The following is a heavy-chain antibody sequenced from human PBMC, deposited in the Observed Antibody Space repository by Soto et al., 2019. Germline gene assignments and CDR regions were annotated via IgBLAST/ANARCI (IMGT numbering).Heavy chain of an antibody. D-gene: IGHD3-16*01. CDR1: GGFLSESY. CDR2: INHVGGT. CDR3: VRIRYQLPSSVLWLDP. V-gene: IGHV4-34*01. Sequence: PSQTLSLTCAVYGGFLSESYWTWIRQTPGKGLEWIGEINHVGGTNYNPPLKSRVTMSVDTSQNQFSLRLISVTAADTAMYFCVRIRYQLPSSVLWLDPWGQGTPVTVSS. J-gene: IGHJ5*02.